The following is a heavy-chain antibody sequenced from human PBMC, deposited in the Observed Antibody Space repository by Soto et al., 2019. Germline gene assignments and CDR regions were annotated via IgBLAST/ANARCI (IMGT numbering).Heavy chain of an antibody. Sequence: PSETLSLTCAVYGGSFSGYYWSWIRQPPGKGLEWIGEINHSGSTNYNPSLKSRVTISVDTSKNQFSLKLSSVTAADTAVYYCARVYCSGGSCYSYYYYYGMDVWGQGTTVTVSS. V-gene: IGHV4-34*01. J-gene: IGHJ6*02. CDR1: GGSFSGYY. CDR2: INHSGST. D-gene: IGHD2-15*01. CDR3: ARVYCSGGSCYSYYYYYGMDV.